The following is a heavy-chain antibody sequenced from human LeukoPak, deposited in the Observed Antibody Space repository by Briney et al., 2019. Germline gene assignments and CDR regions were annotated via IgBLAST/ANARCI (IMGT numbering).Heavy chain of an antibody. CDR3: ARSQNNYGDYLHFYAMDV. J-gene: IGHJ6*02. D-gene: IGHD4-17*01. CDR2: ISFDGSNE. CDR1: GFTFSSYS. Sequence: PGGSLRLSCAASGFTFSSYSLHWVRQAPGKGLEWVAAISFDGSNEYYADSVRGRFTISRDNSKNTLYLQMNTLRAEDTAVYYCARSQNNYGDYLHFYAMDVWGQGTTVTVSS. V-gene: IGHV3-30-3*01.